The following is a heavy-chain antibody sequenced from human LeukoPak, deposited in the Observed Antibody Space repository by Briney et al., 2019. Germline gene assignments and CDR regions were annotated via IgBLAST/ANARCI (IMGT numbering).Heavy chain of an antibody. J-gene: IGHJ6*02. D-gene: IGHD3-9*01. CDR3: ARVMLSRYFDWGNYYGMDV. Sequence: SVKVSCKASGGTFSSYGISWVRQAPGQGLEWMGGIIPIFGTANYAQKFQGRVTITADASTTTAYMELSSLRSEDTAVYYCARVMLSRYFDWGNYYGMDVWGQGTTVTVSS. CDR2: IIPIFGTA. CDR1: GGTFSSYG. V-gene: IGHV1-69*01.